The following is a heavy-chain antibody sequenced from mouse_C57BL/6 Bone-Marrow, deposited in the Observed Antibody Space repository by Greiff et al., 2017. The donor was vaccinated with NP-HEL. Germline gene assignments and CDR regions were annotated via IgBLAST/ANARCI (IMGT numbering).Heavy chain of an antibody. D-gene: IGHD1-1*01. J-gene: IGHJ1*03. V-gene: IGHV1-26*01. CDR2: INPNNGGT. CDR3: ARSPSYYGSSYGYFDV. Sequence: EVQLQQSGPELVKPGASVKISCKASGYTFTDYYMNWVKQSHGKSLEWIGDINPNNGGTSYNQKFKGKATLTVDKSSSTAYMELRSLTSEDSAVYYCARSPSYYGSSYGYFDVWGTGTTVTVSS. CDR1: GYTFTDYY.